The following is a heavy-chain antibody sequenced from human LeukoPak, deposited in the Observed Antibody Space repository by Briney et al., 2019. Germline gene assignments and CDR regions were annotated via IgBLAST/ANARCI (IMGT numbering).Heavy chain of an antibody. J-gene: IGHJ4*02. V-gene: IGHV4-31*03. CDR3: ARGRCSGGSCYPEY. CDR2: IYYSGST. D-gene: IGHD2-15*01. Sequence: SQTLSLTCTVSGGSISSGGYYWSWIRQHPGKGLEWIGYIYYSGSTYYNPSLKSRVTISVDTSKNQFSLKLSSVTAADTAVYYCARGRCSGGSCYPEYWGQGTLVTVSS. CDR1: GGSISSGGYY.